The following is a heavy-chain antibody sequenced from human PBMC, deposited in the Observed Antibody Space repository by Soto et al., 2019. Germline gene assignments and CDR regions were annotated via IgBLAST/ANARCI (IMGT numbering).Heavy chain of an antibody. D-gene: IGHD3-22*01. J-gene: IGHJ6*02. CDR2: ISSSGSTI. V-gene: IGHV3-11*01. CDR3: ARARPDSSGYHYMRYYGMDV. Sequence: GGSLRLSCAASGFTFSDYYMSWIRQAPGKGLEWVSYISSSGSTIYYADSVKGRFTISRDNAKNSLYLQMNSLRAEDTAVYYCARARPDSSGYHYMRYYGMDVWGQGTTVTVSS. CDR1: GFTFSDYY.